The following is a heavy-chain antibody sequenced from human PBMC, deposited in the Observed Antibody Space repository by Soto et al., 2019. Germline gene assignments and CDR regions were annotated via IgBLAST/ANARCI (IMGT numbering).Heavy chain of an antibody. Sequence: TLSLTCAISGDSVSTNSAAWNWIGQSPSRGLEWLGRTYCRSRCYRDYAESVKSRISITPDTSKNQFSLHLNSVTPEDTAVYSCARDNGRSGAGRLVLYFYYSSLDVWGQGTTVTVSS. D-gene: IGHD3-3*01. V-gene: IGHV6-1*01. J-gene: IGHJ6*02. CDR3: ARDNGRSGAGRLVLYFYYSSLDV. CDR1: GDSVSTNSAA. CDR2: TYCRSRCYR.